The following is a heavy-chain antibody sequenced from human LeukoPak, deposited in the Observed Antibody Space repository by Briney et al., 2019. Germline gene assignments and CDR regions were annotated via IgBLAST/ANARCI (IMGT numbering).Heavy chain of an antibody. Sequence: PGGSLRLSCAASGFTLSSYAMSWVRQAPGKGLEWVSAISGSGGSTYYADSVKGRFTISRDNSKNTLYLQMNSLRAEDTAVYYCAKGRGYSGSYFRFDYWGQGTLVTVSS. CDR2: ISGSGGST. CDR3: AKGRGYSGSYFRFDY. D-gene: IGHD1-26*01. CDR1: GFTLSSYA. V-gene: IGHV3-23*01. J-gene: IGHJ4*02.